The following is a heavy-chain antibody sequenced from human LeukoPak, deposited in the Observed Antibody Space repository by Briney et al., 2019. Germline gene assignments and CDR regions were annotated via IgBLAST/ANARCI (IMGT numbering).Heavy chain of an antibody. D-gene: IGHD1-7*01. CDR3: ARARLSGTTYNY. J-gene: IGHJ4*02. V-gene: IGHV4-34*01. Sequence: SETLSLTCAVYGGSFSGYYWSWIRQPPGKGLEWIGEINRSGSTNYNPSLKSRVTISVDTSKNQFSLKLSSVTAADTAVYYCARARLSGTTYNYWGQGTLVTVSS. CDR2: INRSGST. CDR1: GGSFSGYY.